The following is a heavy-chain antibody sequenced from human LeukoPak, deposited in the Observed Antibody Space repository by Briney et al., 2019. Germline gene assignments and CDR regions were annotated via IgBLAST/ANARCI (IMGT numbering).Heavy chain of an antibody. CDR3: ALTYGSGSYDY. V-gene: IGHV3-7*01. Sequence: GGSLRLPCAASGFTFSSYWMSWVRQAPGKWLEWVANIKQDGSEKYYVDSVKGRFTISRDNAKNSLYLQMNSLRAEDTAVYYCALTYGSGSYDYWGQGTLVTVSS. D-gene: IGHD3-10*01. J-gene: IGHJ4*02. CDR1: GFTFSSYW. CDR2: IKQDGSEK.